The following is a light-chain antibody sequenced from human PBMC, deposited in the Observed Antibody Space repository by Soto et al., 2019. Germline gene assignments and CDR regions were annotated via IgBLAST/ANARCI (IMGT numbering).Light chain of an antibody. CDR2: EVT. V-gene: IGLV2-14*01. Sequence: QSVLTQPASVSGSPGQSITISCTGTSSDIGGYNYVSWYQQHPGKVPKLIIFEVTTRPSGISDRFSGSKSGNTASLTTSGLQADDEADYYCSSFTSGTTLYVFGTGTKLTVL. J-gene: IGLJ1*01. CDR1: SSDIGGYNY. CDR3: SSFTSGTTLYV.